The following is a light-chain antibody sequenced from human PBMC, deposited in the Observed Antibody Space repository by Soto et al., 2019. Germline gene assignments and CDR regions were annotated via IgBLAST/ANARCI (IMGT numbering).Light chain of an antibody. J-gene: IGLJ1*01. Sequence: QLVLTQPPSASGSPGQSVTISCTGTSSDVGGYNYVSWYQQHPGKAPKLMIYEVSKRPSGVPDRFSGSKSGNTASLTVSGLQAEDEADYYCSSSAGRNNRVFGTGTKVTVL. CDR3: SSSAGRNNRV. V-gene: IGLV2-8*01. CDR1: SSDVGGYNY. CDR2: EVS.